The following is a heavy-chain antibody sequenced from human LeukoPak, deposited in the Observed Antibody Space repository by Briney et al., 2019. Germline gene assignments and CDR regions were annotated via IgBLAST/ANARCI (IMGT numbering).Heavy chain of an antibody. Sequence: GGSLRLSCAASGFTFSSYGMHWVRQAPDKGLEWVAVIWYDGSNKYYADSVKGRFTISRDNSKNTLYLQMNSLRAEDTAVYYCARVLLPLYGMDVWGQGTTVTVSS. CDR2: IWYDGSNK. CDR1: GFTFSSYG. V-gene: IGHV3-33*01. J-gene: IGHJ6*02. D-gene: IGHD3-22*01. CDR3: ARVLLPLYGMDV.